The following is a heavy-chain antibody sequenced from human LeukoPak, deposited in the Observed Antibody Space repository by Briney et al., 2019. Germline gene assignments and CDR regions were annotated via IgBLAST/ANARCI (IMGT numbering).Heavy chain of an antibody. J-gene: IGHJ6*03. CDR3: ARAGQTAAAGLYYYYYMDV. Sequence: SETLSLTCTVSGGSISSYYWSWIRQPPGKGLEWIGYIYYSGSTNYNPSLKSRVTILVDTSKNQFSLKLSSVTAADTAVYYCARAGQTAAAGLYYYYYMDVWGKGTTVTVSS. CDR1: GGSISSYY. CDR2: IYYSGST. V-gene: IGHV4-59*01. D-gene: IGHD6-13*01.